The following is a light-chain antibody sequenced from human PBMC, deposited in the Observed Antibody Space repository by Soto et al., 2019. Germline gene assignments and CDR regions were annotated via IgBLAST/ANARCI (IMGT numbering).Light chain of an antibody. CDR2: GAS. CDR1: QSVSSNY. V-gene: IGKV3-20*01. Sequence: EIVLTQSPGTLSLSPGERATLSCRASQSVSSNYLAWYQRKPGQAPRLLIYGASSRATDIPNRFSGSGSGTAFTLSITRLEQEDFAVYFCPQYGGSPPTFGQGTKVEIK. J-gene: IGKJ1*01. CDR3: PQYGGSPPT.